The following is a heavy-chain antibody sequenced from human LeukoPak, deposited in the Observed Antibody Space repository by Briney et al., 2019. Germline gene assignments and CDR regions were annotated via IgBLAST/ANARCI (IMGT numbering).Heavy chain of an antibody. J-gene: IGHJ5*02. CDR3: ARDSPEGGDCSSTSCYVFENWFDP. D-gene: IGHD2-2*01. Sequence: PSETLSLTCAVYGGSFSGYYWSWIRQPPGKGLEWIGEINHSGSTNYNPSLKSRVTISVDTSKNQFSLKLSSVTAADTAVYYCARDSPEGGDCSSTSCYVFENWFDPWGQGTLVTVSS. CDR1: GGSFSGYY. CDR2: INHSGST. V-gene: IGHV4-34*01.